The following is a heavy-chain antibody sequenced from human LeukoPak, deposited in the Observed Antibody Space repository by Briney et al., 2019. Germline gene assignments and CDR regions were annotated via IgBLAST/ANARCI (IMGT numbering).Heavy chain of an antibody. D-gene: IGHD2-15*01. J-gene: IGHJ6*03. CDR3: ARGRYCSGGSCSQTHHYYYYYMDV. V-gene: IGHV1-18*01. CDR2: ISAYNGNT. Sequence: WASVKVSCKASGYTFTSYGISWVRQAPGQGLEWMGWISAYNGNTNYAQKLQGRVTMTTDTSTSTAYMELRSLRSDDTAVYYCARGRYCSGGSCSQTHHYYYYYMDVWGKGTTVTVSS. CDR1: GYTFTSYG.